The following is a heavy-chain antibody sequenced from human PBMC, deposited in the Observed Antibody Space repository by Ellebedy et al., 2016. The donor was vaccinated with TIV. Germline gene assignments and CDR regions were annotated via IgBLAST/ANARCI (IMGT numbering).Heavy chain of an antibody. J-gene: IGHJ4*02. D-gene: IGHD7-27*01. CDR2: IKQDGSEK. CDR3: ARDRLGWREPPNY. CDR1: GFTFSSYW. Sequence: ETLSLTCAASGFTFSSYWMSWVRQAPGKGLEWVADIKQDGSEKYYGDSVKGRFTISRDNTKNTLYLQMNSLRDEDTAVYYCARDRLGWREPPNYWGQGTLVTVSS. V-gene: IGHV3-7*03.